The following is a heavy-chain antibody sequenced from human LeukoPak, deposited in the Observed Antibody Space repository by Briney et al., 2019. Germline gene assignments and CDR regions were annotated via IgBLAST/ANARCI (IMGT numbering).Heavy chain of an antibody. V-gene: IGHV4-59*08. D-gene: IGHD3-3*02. CDR3: AKWEEALRAFDV. CDR1: GDSIRNYY. J-gene: IGHJ3*01. CDR2: THHSGKT. Sequence: SETLSLTCSVSGDSIRNYYWNWVRQPPGKSLERIGYTHHSGKTYYNPSLKSRVSTSVDTSKNQFSLKLSFVTAADTAIYYCAKWEEALRAFDVWGQGTMVTVSS.